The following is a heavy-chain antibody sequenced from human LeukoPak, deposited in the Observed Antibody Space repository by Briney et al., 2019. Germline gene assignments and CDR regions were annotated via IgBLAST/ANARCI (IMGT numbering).Heavy chain of an antibody. D-gene: IGHD4-11*01. CDR3: ARGRVSSSTWHSTYYYYFYMDV. CDR2: IDHTGTT. V-gene: IGHV4-59*01. Sequence: SETLSLTCSVSDDSITIYYWTWIRQPPGEGLERIGYIDHTGTTNYYPSLNSRVTISRDTSKNHFSLPLSSVTAADTAVYFCARGRVSSSTWHSTYYYYFYMDVWGKGTTVTVSS. J-gene: IGHJ6*03. CDR1: DDSITIYY.